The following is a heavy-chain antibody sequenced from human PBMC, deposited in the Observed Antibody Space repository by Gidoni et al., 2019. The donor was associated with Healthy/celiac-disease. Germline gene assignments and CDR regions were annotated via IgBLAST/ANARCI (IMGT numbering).Heavy chain of an antibody. V-gene: IGHV3-23*01. CDR2: ISGSGGST. D-gene: IGHD6-19*01. CDR1: GFTFSSYA. J-gene: IGHJ4*02. Sequence: EVQLLESGGGLVQPGGSLRLSCAASGFTFSSYAMSWVRQAPGKGLEWVSAISGSGGSTYYADSVKGRFTISRDNSKNTLYLQMNSLRAEDTAVYYCAFHPQGCSSGRGGYWGQGTLVTVSS. CDR3: AFHPQGCSSGRGGY.